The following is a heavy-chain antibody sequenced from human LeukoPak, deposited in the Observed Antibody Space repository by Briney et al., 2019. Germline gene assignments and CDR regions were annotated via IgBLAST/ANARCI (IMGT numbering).Heavy chain of an antibody. CDR1: GFTFSSYW. D-gene: IGHD1-26*01. CDR2: IKQDGSEK. J-gene: IGHJ4*02. V-gene: IGHV3-7*01. CDR3: ARGGSAYIGSSDFHY. Sequence: GGSLRLSCAASGFTFSSYWMSWVRQAPGKGLEWVANIKQDGSEKYYVESVKGRFTISRDNAKKYLYLQMNSMGAEDTAVFYCARGGSAYIGSSDFHYWGQGTLVTVSS.